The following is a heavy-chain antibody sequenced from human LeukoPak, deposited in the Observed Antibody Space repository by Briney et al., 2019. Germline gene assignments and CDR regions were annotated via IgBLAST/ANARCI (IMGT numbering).Heavy chain of an antibody. J-gene: IGHJ4*02. V-gene: IGHV3-23*01. D-gene: IGHD1-26*01. CDR1: GFTFSSYA. CDR2: ISGSGGST. Sequence: GGSLRLSCAASGFTFSSYAMSWVRQAPGKGLEWVSAISGSGGSTYYADSVKGRFTISRDNARNSLYLQMDSLRAEDTAVYYCARKISGSWSFDYWGQGTLVTVSS. CDR3: ARKISGSWSFDY.